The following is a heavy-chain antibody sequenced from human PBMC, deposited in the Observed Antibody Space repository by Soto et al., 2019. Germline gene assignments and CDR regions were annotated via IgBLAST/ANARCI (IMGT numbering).Heavy chain of an antibody. CDR1: VFTFSTYD. D-gene: IGHD6-6*01. Sequence: ASVKVACKASVFTFSTYDIHWVRQATGQGLEWMGWMNPNTGNSGSAQKFQGRVTMTRNTSITTAYMEVSSLRAEDTAVYYCAKRGSSSSFPNPDFDYWGQGTLVTVSS. CDR2: MNPNTGNS. V-gene: IGHV1-8*01. J-gene: IGHJ4*02. CDR3: AKRGSSSSFPNPDFDY.